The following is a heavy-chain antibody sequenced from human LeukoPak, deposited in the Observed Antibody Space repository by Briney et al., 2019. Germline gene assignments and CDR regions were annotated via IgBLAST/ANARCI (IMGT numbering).Heavy chain of an antibody. D-gene: IGHD3-10*01. CDR1: GGTFSSYA. J-gene: IGHJ4*02. V-gene: IGHV1-69*13. Sequence: SVKVSCKASGGTFSSYAISWVRQAPGQGLEWMGGIIPIFGTADYAQKFQGRVTITADESTSTAYMELNSLRSEDTAVYYCARDPSMIRGENTHYFDYWGQGTLVTVSS. CDR2: IIPIFGTA. CDR3: ARDPSMIRGENTHYFDY.